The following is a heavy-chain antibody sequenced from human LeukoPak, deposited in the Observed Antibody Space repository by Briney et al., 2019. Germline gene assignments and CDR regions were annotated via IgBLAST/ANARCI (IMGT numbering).Heavy chain of an antibody. Sequence: QSGGSLRLSCAASGFTFSSYSMNWVRQAPGKGLEWVSAISGSGGSTYYADSVKGRFTISRDNSKNTLYLQMNSLRAEDTAVYYCAETPNQWELLPWYWGQGTLVTVSS. CDR2: ISGSGGST. D-gene: IGHD1-26*01. J-gene: IGHJ4*02. CDR3: AETPNQWELLPWY. CDR1: GFTFSSYS. V-gene: IGHV3-23*01.